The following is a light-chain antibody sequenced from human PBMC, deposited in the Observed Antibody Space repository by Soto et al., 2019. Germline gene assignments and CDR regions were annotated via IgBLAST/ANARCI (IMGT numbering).Light chain of an antibody. Sequence: ERVMTQSPATLSVSPGERATLSCRASQSVSSNLAWYQQKPGQAPRLLIYGASTRATGIPARFSGSGSGTEFTLTISSLQSEDSAVYSCHQYNNWPPTWTFGQGTKVDIK. CDR3: HQYNNWPPTWT. CDR1: QSVSSN. CDR2: GAS. J-gene: IGKJ1*01. V-gene: IGKV3-15*01.